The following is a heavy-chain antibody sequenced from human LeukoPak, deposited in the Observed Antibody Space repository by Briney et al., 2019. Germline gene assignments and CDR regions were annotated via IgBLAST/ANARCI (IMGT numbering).Heavy chain of an antibody. J-gene: IGHJ6*02. Sequence: GASVKVSCKVSGYTLTELSMHWVRQAPGKGLEWMGGFDPEDGETIYAQKFQGRVTMTEDTSTDTAYMELSSPRSEDTAVYYCATERIVGATTTRKYYYYYYGMDVWGQGTTVTVSS. CDR3: ATERIVGATTTRKYYYYYYGMDV. V-gene: IGHV1-24*01. CDR1: GYTLTELS. CDR2: FDPEDGET. D-gene: IGHD1-26*01.